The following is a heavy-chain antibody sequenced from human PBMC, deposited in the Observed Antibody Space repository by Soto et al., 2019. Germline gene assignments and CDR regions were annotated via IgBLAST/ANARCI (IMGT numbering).Heavy chain of an antibody. V-gene: IGHV3-74*01. D-gene: IGHD3-3*01. J-gene: IGHJ4*02. Sequence: EVQLVQSGGGIVQPGGSLRLSCTASGFTFSSYWMHWVRQAPGMGLVWVARIDVDGTSTTYADSVRGRFTISRDNAKNTLYLQMNSLRVDDTAVYYCARVGVAGNDYWGRGTLVTVSS. CDR1: GFTFSSYW. CDR2: IDVDGTST. CDR3: ARVGVAGNDY.